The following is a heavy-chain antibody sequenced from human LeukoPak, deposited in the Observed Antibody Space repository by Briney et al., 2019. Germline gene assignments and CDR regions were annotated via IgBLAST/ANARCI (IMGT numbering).Heavy chain of an antibody. CDR3: ARSPYYYGSGTSSYYFDY. J-gene: IGHJ4*02. CDR1: GYTFTGYY. CDR2: INPNSGGT. Sequence: ASVTVSCTASGYTFTGYYMHWVRQAPGQGLEWMGWINPNSGGTNYAQKFQGWVTMTRDTSISTAYMELSRLRSDDTAVYYCARSPYYYGSGTSSYYFDYWGQGTLVTVSS. D-gene: IGHD3-10*01. V-gene: IGHV1-2*04.